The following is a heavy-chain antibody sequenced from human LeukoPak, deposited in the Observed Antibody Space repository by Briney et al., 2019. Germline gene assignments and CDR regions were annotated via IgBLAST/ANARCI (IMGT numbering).Heavy chain of an antibody. CDR1: GFTFDDYG. J-gene: IGHJ6*03. V-gene: IGHV3-20*04. CDR3: ARYHPVLLWFGGASYYMDV. D-gene: IGHD3-10*01. Sequence: GGSLRLSCAASGFTFDDYGMSWVRQAPGKGLEWVSGINWNGGSTGYADSVKGRFTISRDNAKNSLYLQMNSLRAEDTALYYCARYHPVLLWFGGASYYMDVWGKGTTVTVSS. CDR2: INWNGGST.